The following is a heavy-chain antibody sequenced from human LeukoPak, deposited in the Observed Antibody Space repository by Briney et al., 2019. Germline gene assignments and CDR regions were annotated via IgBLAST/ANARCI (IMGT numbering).Heavy chain of an antibody. J-gene: IGHJ4*02. D-gene: IGHD6-19*01. CDR3: AKVRRRYSSGLYYFDS. CDR1: GFTFTNYG. V-gene: IGHV3-30*02. Sequence: GGSLRLSCAASGFTFTNYGMHWVRQAPGKGLEWVAFKSYDEHDQYYADSVRGRFTISRDSSKNTVDLQMNSLRPEDTAVYYCAKVRRRYSSGLYYFDSWGQGTLVTVSS. CDR2: KSYDEHDQ.